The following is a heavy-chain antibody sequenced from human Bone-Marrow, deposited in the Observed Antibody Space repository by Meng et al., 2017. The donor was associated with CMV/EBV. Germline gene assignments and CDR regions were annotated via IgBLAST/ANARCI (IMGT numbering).Heavy chain of an antibody. CDR1: GFTVSRNY. J-gene: IGHJ6*02. CDR3: ALYSNYYASTYYYGMDV. D-gene: IGHD4-11*01. CDR2: IYTGSST. Sequence: GESLKISCAASGFTVSRNYMSWVRQTPGEGLEWVSVIYTGSSTYYVDSVKGRFTISRDNSKNTLYLQMNSLRVEDTALYYCALYSNYYASTYYYGMDVWGPGTTVNVAS. V-gene: IGHV3-66*02.